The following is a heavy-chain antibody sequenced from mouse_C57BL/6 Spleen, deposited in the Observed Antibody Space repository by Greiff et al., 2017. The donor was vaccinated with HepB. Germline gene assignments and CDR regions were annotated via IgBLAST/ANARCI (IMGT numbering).Heavy chain of an antibody. V-gene: IGHV1-64*01. D-gene: IGHD4-1*01. J-gene: IGHJ4*01. CDR2: IDPNSGST. CDR3: ATGTGWAMDY. CDR1: GYTFTSYW. Sequence: VQLQQPGAELVKPGASVKLSCKASGYTFTSYWMHWVKQRPGQGLEWIGMIDPNSGSTNYNEKFKSKATLTVDKSSSTAYMQLSSLTSEDSAVYYCATGTGWAMDYWGQGTSVTVSS.